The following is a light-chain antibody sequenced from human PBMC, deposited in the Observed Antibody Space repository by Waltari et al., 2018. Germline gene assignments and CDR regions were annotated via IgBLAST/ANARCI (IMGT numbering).Light chain of an antibody. J-gene: IGKJ4*01. V-gene: IGKV1-39*01. CDR3: QESYSSVFT. Sequence: DTQMTQSPSSLSASVGDRVTITCRASQRISNYLNWYQQKAGKAPKLVIYGASSLESGVPSRFSGSGSGTDFTLTITSLQPEDSATYYCQESYSSVFTFGGGTKVEIK. CDR1: QRISNY. CDR2: GAS.